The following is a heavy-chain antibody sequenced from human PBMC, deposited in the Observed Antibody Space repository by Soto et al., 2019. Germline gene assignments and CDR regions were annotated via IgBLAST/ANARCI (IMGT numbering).Heavy chain of an antibody. CDR1: VFTFSSYR. CDR3: ASGNYDSSGKGI. J-gene: IGHJ3*02. CDR2: ISSSSSYI. D-gene: IGHD3-22*01. V-gene: IGHV3-21*01. Sequence: GWDLRLSCADSVFTFSSYRLNWFRQAPGKGLEWVSSISSSSSYIYYADSVKGRFTISRDNAKNSLYLQMNSLRAEETAVYYCASGNYDSSGKGIWGQGTMVTVSS.